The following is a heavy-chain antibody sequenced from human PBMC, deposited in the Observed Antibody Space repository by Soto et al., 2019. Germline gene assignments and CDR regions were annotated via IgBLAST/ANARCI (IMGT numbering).Heavy chain of an antibody. CDR2: IHYSGST. V-gene: IGHV4-61*01. D-gene: IGHD2-21*01. CDR3: PRGGDAYKNGH. CDR1: GGSVSIGTYY. Sequence: QVQLQESGPGLVKPSETLSLTCTVPGGSVSIGTYYWSWIRQPPGKGLEWIGFIHYSGSTNYNPSLESRVTMSVDTSKNQFSLKLTSVNAADTAVYYCPRGGDAYKNGHWGQGTLVTVYS. J-gene: IGHJ4*02.